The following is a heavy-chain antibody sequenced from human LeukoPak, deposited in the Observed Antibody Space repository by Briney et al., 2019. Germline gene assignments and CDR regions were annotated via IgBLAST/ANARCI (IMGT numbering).Heavy chain of an antibody. D-gene: IGHD2-2*01. J-gene: IGHJ6*02. CDR1: GGSISSYY. Sequence: SETLSLTCTVSGGSISSYYWSCIRQPPGKGLEWIGYIYYSGSTNYNPSLKSRVTISVDTSKNQFSLKLSSVTAADTAVYYCARVLGYCSSTSCHDYYGMDVWGQGTTVTVSS. CDR3: ARVLGYCSSTSCHDYYGMDV. CDR2: IYYSGST. V-gene: IGHV4-59*01.